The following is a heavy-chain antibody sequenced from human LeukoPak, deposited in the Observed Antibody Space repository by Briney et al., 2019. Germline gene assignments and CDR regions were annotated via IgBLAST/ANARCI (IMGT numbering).Heavy chain of an antibody. CDR2: INPSGDST. D-gene: IGHD2-2*02. CDR3: ARGPRQNIVVVPAAIARTLRYDI. J-gene: IGHJ3*02. Sequence: ASVKVSCKASGYTLTSYYMHWGRQAPGQGLEWMGIINPSGDSTSYAQKLRRRVTMTRDTSTSTVYMQLSSLRSEDTAVYYCARGPRQNIVVVPAAIARTLRYDIWGQGTMVTVSS. CDR1: GYTLTSYY. V-gene: IGHV1-46*01.